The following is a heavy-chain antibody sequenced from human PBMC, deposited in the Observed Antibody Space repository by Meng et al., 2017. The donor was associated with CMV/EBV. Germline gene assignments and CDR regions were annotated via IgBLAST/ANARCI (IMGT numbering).Heavy chain of an antibody. V-gene: IGHV3-21*04. Sequence: GESLKISCAASGFTFSSYSMNWVRQAPGKGLEWVSSISSSSSYIYYADSVKGRFTISRDNSKNTLYLQMNSLRAEDTAVYYCARPIPAERITIFGVALSGMDVWGQGTLVTVSS. CDR1: GFTFSSYS. CDR3: ARPIPAERITIFGVALSGMDV. J-gene: IGHJ4*02. CDR2: ISSSSSYI. D-gene: IGHD3-3*01.